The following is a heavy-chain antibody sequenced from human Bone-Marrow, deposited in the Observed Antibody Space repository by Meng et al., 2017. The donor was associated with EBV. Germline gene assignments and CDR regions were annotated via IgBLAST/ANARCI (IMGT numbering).Heavy chain of an antibody. CDR3: ARDGSVEMASI. J-gene: IGHJ4*02. CDR1: GGTFSRYA. CDR2: IIPIFGTG. V-gene: IGHV1-69*06. Sequence: HLGRVGGELTRPGSSVKVSCKTYGGTFSRYATRWLRQAPGQGFEWMGGIIPIFGTGNSAQKFQGRVRITADKSTSTAYMERSSLRSEDTAVYYCARDGSVEMASIWGQGTLVTVSS. D-gene: IGHD5-24*01.